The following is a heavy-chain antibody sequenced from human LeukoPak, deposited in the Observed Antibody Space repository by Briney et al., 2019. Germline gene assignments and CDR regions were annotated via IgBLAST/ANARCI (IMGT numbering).Heavy chain of an antibody. D-gene: IGHD1-14*01. CDR3: ARGRWKLEPPDY. CDR2: MNPNSGNT. V-gene: IGHV1-8*01. Sequence: ASVKVSCKAYGYTFTSYDINWVRQATGQGLEWMGWMNPNSGNTGYAQKFQGRVTMTRNTSISTAYMELSSLRSEDTAVYYCARGRWKLEPPDYWGQGTLVTVSS. CDR1: GYTFTSYD. J-gene: IGHJ4*02.